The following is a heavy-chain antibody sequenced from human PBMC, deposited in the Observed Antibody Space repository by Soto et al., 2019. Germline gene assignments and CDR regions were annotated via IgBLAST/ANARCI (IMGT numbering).Heavy chain of an antibody. Sequence: RLSCAASGFTFSSYGMHWVRQAPGKGLEWVAVISYDGSNKYYADSVKGRFTISRDNSKNTLHLQMNSLRAEDTAVYYCAKDIDSSGYYPDYWGQGTLVTVSS. D-gene: IGHD3-22*01. CDR3: AKDIDSSGYYPDY. CDR1: GFTFSSYG. J-gene: IGHJ4*02. CDR2: ISYDGSNK. V-gene: IGHV3-30*18.